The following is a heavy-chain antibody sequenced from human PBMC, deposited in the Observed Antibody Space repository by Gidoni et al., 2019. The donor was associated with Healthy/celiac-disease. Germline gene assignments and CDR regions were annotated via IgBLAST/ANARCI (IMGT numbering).Heavy chain of an antibody. CDR3: ARVWFVFDAFDI. Sequence: PNSGGTNYAQKFQGRVTMTRDTSISTAYMERSRLRSDDTAVYYCARVWFVFDAFDIWGQGTMVTVSS. V-gene: IGHV1-2*02. CDR2: PNSGGT. D-gene: IGHD3-10*01. J-gene: IGHJ3*02.